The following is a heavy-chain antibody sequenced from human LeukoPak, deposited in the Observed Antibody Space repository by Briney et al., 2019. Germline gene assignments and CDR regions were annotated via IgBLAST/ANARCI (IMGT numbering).Heavy chain of an antibody. CDR3: ARRGIRDGYNYADY. Sequence: GESLKISCKGSGYSFTNYWVAWVRQMPGKGLEWMGIIYPDDSDTRYSPSFQGQVTFSADKSISTAYLQWSSLKASDSATYYSARRGIRDGYNYADYWGQGTLVTVSS. D-gene: IGHD5-24*01. V-gene: IGHV5-51*01. CDR1: GYSFTNYW. J-gene: IGHJ4*02. CDR2: IYPDDSDT.